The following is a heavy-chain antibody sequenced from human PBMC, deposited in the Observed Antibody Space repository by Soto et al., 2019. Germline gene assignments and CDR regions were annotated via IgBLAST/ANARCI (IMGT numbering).Heavy chain of an antibody. D-gene: IGHD3-22*01. CDR1: GGTFSSYA. CDR3: ARDLSGYSSGPSYYYGMDV. J-gene: IGHJ6*02. V-gene: IGHV1-69*13. Sequence: GASVKVSCKASGGTFSSYAISWVRQAPGQGLEWMGGIIPIFGTANYAQKFQGRVTITADESTSTAYMELSSLRSEDTAVYYCARDLSGYSSGPSYYYGMDVWGQGPTVTVSS. CDR2: IIPIFGTA.